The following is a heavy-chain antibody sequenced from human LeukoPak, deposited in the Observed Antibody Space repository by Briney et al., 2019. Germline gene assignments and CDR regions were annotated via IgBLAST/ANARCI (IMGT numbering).Heavy chain of an antibody. D-gene: IGHD3-22*01. V-gene: IGHV4-59*01. J-gene: IGHJ4*02. Sequence: SETLSLTCTVSGGSISSYYWSWIRQPPGKGLEWIGYIYYSGSTNYNPSLKSRVTISVDTSKNQFSLKLSSVTAADTAVYYCARGYYYDSSGYSYWGQGTLVTVSS. CDR3: ARGYYYDSSGYSY. CDR2: IYYSGST. CDR1: GGSISSYY.